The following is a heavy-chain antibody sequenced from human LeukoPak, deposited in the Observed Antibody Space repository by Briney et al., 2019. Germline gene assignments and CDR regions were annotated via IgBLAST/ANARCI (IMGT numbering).Heavy chain of an antibody. Sequence: SETLSLTCTVSGGSINSYFWSWIRQPPGKGLEWIGYIYYSGNTNYNPSLKSRVTISVDTSKNQFSLMLSSVTAAGTAVYYCARTSDPGYFDYWGQGTLVTVSS. CDR3: ARTSDPGYFDY. CDR2: IYYSGNT. CDR1: GGSINSYF. V-gene: IGHV4-59*01. J-gene: IGHJ4*02.